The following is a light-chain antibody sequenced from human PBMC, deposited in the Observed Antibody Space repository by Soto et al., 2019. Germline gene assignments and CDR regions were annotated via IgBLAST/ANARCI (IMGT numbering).Light chain of an antibody. Sequence: SVMTQPASVAGSPGQSITVSCTDTSSDVGGYNSVSWYQQHPGKAPKLILYDVTDRPSGVSYRFSGSKSGNTASLTISGLQAADEADYFCSSFTSSMTNVFGSGTKVTVL. V-gene: IGLV2-14*01. CDR1: SSDVGGYNS. J-gene: IGLJ1*01. CDR3: SSFTSSMTNV. CDR2: DVT.